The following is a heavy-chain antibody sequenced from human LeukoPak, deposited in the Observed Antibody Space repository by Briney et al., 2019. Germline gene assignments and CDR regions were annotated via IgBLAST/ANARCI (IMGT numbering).Heavy chain of an antibody. Sequence: GGSLRLSCAASGFTFSSYSMNWVRQAPGKGLEWVSSISSSSSYIYYADSVKGRFTISRDNAKNSLYLQMNSLRAEDTAVYYCARGHSGYSSSWYMGGQGTLVTVSS. CDR3: ARGHSGYSSSWYM. CDR2: ISSSSSYI. J-gene: IGHJ4*02. CDR1: GFTFSSYS. V-gene: IGHV3-21*01. D-gene: IGHD6-13*01.